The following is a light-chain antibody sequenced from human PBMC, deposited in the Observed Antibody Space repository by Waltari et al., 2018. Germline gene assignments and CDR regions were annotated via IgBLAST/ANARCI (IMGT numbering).Light chain of an antibody. CDR3: QQANSFPFT. CDR1: QDLHTW. J-gene: IGKJ3*01. V-gene: IGKV1-12*01. Sequence: DIQITQSPSSVSASVADRVTITCRASQDLHTWLAWYQQTPGKAPKLLIQGASSLQSGVPSRFSGSGSGTDFTLTISSLQPEDVATYYCQQANSFPFTFGPGTKVDIK. CDR2: GAS.